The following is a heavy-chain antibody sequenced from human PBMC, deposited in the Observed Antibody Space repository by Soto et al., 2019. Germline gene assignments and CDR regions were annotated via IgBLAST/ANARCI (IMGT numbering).Heavy chain of an antibody. D-gene: IGHD3-10*01. Sequence: PGESLKISCKGSGYTFTNYWIGWVRQMPGKGLEWMGIIYPVDSETRYSPSFQGQVTMSADKSISTAYLQWSSLKASDSAIYYCAGKYYYGAGTLDYWGQGTRVIVSS. V-gene: IGHV5-51*01. CDR3: AGKYYYGAGTLDY. CDR1: GYTFTNYW. CDR2: IYPVDSET. J-gene: IGHJ4*02.